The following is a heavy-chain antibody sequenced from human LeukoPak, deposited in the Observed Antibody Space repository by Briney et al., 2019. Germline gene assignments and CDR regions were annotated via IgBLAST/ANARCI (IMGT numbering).Heavy chain of an antibody. V-gene: IGHV4-39*01. J-gene: IGHJ6*02. CDR1: GGSISSSSYY. CDR3: ARQDYGSGKYYHYYGMDV. CDR2: IYYSGST. Sequence: SETLSLTCTVSGGSISSSSYYWGWIRQPPGKGLEWIGSIYYSGSTYYNPSLKSRVTISVDTSKNQFSLKLSSVTAADTAVYYCARQDYGSGKYYHYYGMDVWGQGTTVTVSS. D-gene: IGHD3-10*01.